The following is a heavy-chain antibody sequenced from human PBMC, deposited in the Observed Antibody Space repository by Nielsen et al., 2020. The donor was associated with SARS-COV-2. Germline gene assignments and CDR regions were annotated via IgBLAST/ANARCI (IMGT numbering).Heavy chain of an antibody. CDR2: ISYDGSNE. CDR3: ARDGGAWFDP. Sequence: GESLKISCAASGFTFSSYAMHWVRQAPGKGLEWVAVISYDGSNEYYADSVKGRFTISRDNSKNTLYLQMNSLRAEDTAVYYCARDGGAWFDPWGQGTLATVSS. J-gene: IGHJ5*02. V-gene: IGHV3-30*04. D-gene: IGHD2-15*01. CDR1: GFTFSSYA.